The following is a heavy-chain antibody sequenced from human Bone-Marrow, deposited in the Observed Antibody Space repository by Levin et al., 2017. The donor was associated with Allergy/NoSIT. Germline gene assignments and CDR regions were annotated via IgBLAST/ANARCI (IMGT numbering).Heavy chain of an antibody. Sequence: GGSLRLSCAASGFTVNSYTMAWVRQAPGKGLEWVSSISGSDGDTYYADSLEGRFTISRDNSKNTVYLQMSSLRTDDTAVYFCAKTAWAAPGHFDYWGQGTLVTVSS. V-gene: IGHV3-23*01. CDR1: GFTVNSYT. D-gene: IGHD2-15*01. CDR2: ISGSDGDT. CDR3: AKTAWAAPGHFDY. J-gene: IGHJ4*02.